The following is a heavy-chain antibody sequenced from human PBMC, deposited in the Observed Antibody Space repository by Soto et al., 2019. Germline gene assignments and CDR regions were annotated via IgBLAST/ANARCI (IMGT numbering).Heavy chain of an antibody. D-gene: IGHD2-2*01. J-gene: IGHJ6*02. Sequence: QVHLVQSGAEVRKPGSSVKVSCKASGGTFSNYAITWVRQAPGQGLEWLGGIIPIFGTANVAQKFHARVTITADESTSTAYMELSSLRSEDTAVYYCTKDQGREIVGVPGHYYYYAMDVWGQGTTVTVSS. V-gene: IGHV1-69*01. CDR2: IIPIFGTA. CDR1: GGTFSNYA. CDR3: TKDQGREIVGVPGHYYYYAMDV.